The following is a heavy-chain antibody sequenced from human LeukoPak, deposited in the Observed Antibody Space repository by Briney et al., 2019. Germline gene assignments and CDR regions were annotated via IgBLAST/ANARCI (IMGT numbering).Heavy chain of an antibody. CDR1: GYTFTSYY. J-gene: IGHJ3*02. CDR3: ARVTSSGSGGHAFDI. CDR2: INPSGGST. V-gene: IGHV1-46*01. Sequence: ASVKVSCKASGYTFTSYYMHWVRQAPGQGLEWMGIINPSGGSTSYAQKFQGRVTMTRDMSTSTVYMELSSLRSEDTAVYYYARVTSSGSGGHAFDIWGQGTMVTVSS. D-gene: IGHD3-22*01.